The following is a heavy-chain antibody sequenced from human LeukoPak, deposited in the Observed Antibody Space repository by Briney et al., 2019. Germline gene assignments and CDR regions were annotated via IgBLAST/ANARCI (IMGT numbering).Heavy chain of an antibody. Sequence: SQTLSLTCTVSGGSISSGSYYWSWIRQPAGKGLEWIGRIYTSGSTNYNPSLKSRVTISVDTSKNQFSLKLSSVTAADTAVYYCAKTRERARTYYYYMDVWGKGTTVTVSS. V-gene: IGHV4-61*02. J-gene: IGHJ6*03. CDR2: IYTSGST. CDR3: AKTRERARTYYYYMDV. CDR1: GGSISSGSYY.